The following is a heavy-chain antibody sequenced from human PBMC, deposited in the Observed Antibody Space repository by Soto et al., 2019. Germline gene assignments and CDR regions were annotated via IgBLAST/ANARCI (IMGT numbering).Heavy chain of an antibody. CDR3: AKGLRH. J-gene: IGHJ4*02. CDR1: GFTFSSYG. D-gene: IGHD2-21*01. Sequence: QVQLVESGGGVVQPGRSLRLSCAASGFTFSSYGMHWVRQAPGKGLEWVAVISYDGSNKYYADSVKGRFTIYRDNSKNTMYLQMNSRRAEATAVYYCAKGLRHWGQGTLVTVSS. V-gene: IGHV3-30*18. CDR2: ISYDGSNK.